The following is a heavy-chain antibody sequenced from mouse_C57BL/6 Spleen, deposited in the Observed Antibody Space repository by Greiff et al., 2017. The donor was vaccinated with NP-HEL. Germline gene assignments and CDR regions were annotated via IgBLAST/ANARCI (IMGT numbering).Heavy chain of an antibody. Sequence: LVESGPELVKPGASVKISCKASGYAFSSSWMNWVKQRPGKGLEWIGRIYPGDGDTNYNGKFKGKATLTADKSSSTAYMQLSSLTSEDSAVYFCARNYDYEGYYYAMDYWGQGTSVTVSS. J-gene: IGHJ4*01. CDR3: ARNYDYEGYYYAMDY. CDR2: IYPGDGDT. D-gene: IGHD2-4*01. CDR1: GYAFSSSW. V-gene: IGHV1-82*01.